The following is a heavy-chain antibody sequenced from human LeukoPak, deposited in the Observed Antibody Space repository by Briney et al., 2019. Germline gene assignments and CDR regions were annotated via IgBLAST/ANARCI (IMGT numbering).Heavy chain of an antibody. V-gene: IGHV4-34*01. CDR2: INHSGST. CDR3: ARGLNYYYYGMDV. Sequence: PSETLSLTCAVYGGSFSGYYWSWIRQPPGKGLEWIGEINHSGSTNYNPSLKSRVTISVDTSKNQFSLKLSSATAADTAVYYCARGLNYYYYGMDVWGKGTTVTVSS. CDR1: GGSFSGYY. J-gene: IGHJ6*04.